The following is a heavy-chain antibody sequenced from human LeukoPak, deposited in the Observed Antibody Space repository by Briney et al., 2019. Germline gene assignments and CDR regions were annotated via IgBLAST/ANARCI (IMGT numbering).Heavy chain of an antibody. J-gene: IGHJ6*03. CDR2: IYYSGST. V-gene: IGHV4-59*01. CDR1: GGSIRSYY. CDR3: ARAGFGPQGYYYYMDV. Sequence: PSETLSLTCTVSGGSIRSYYWSWIRQPPGKGLEWIGYIYYSGSTNYNPSLKSRVTISVDTSKNQFSLKLSSVTAADTAVYYCARAGFGPQGYYYYMDVWGKGTTVTVSS. D-gene: IGHD3/OR15-3a*01.